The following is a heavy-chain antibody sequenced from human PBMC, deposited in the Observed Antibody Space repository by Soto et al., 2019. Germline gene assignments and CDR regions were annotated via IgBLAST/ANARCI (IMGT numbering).Heavy chain of an antibody. CDR1: GGTFSSYA. CDR2: IIPIFGTA. D-gene: IGHD6-13*01. J-gene: IGHJ4*02. CDR3: ASLPGIAAAGISVTLDY. V-gene: IGHV1-69*06. Sequence: QVQLVQSGAEVKKPGSSVKVSCKASGGTFSSYAISWVRQAPGQGLEWMGGIIPIFGTANYAQKFQGRVTITEDKSTSTAYMELGSLRSEDTAVYYCASLPGIAAAGISVTLDYWGQGTLVTVSS.